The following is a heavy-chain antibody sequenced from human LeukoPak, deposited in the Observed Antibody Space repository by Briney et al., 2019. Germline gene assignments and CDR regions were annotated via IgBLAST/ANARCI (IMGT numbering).Heavy chain of an antibody. Sequence: SETLSLTRVVSGYSISNDYYWGWIRQPPGKGLEWIGNIYHSGGSYYNPSLKSRVTILVDTSKNQFSLKLSSVTAADTAVYYCAKAGSTEIHHWFDPWGQGNLVTVSS. CDR1: GYSISNDYY. V-gene: IGHV4-38-2*01. CDR3: AKAGSTEIHHWFDP. D-gene: IGHD1-1*01. J-gene: IGHJ5*02. CDR2: IYHSGGS.